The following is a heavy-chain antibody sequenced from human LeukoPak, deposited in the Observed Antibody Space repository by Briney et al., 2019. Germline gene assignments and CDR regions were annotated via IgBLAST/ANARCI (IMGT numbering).Heavy chain of an antibody. CDR3: AKGVAVAGLGYFDY. CDR1: GFTFSSYA. Sequence: GGSLRLSCAASGFTFSSYAMSWVRQAPGKGLEWVSAISGSGGSTYYADSVRGRFTISRDNSKNTLYLQMNSLRAEDTAVYYCAKGVAVAGLGYFDYWGQGTLVTVSS. J-gene: IGHJ4*02. CDR2: ISGSGGST. V-gene: IGHV3-23*01. D-gene: IGHD6-19*01.